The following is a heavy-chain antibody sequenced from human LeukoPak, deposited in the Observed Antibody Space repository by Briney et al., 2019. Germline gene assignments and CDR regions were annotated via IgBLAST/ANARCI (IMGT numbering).Heavy chain of an antibody. J-gene: IGHJ4*02. CDR2: ISWSSGRI. CDR3: ARGLDC. CDR1: GFTFDDYA. V-gene: IGHV3-9*01. Sequence: PGWSLRLSCAASGFTFDDYAMHWVRQAPGKGLEWVSGISWSSGRIDYADSMKGRFTISRDNAKKSLYLQMNSLRAEDTAVYYCARGLDCWGQGTPVTVSS.